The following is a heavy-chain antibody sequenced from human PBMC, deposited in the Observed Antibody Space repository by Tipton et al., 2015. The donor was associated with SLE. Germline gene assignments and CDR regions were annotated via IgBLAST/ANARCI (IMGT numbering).Heavy chain of an antibody. CDR3: ARDAGGSYYFDL. V-gene: IGHV3-33*08. D-gene: IGHD1-26*01. J-gene: IGHJ2*01. Sequence: SLRLSCAASGFTFSDYYMSWIRQAPGKGLEWVAVIWYNGSNKYYADSVKGRFTISRDNSKNTLYLQMNSLRAEDTAVYCCARDAGGSYYFDLWGRGTLVTVSS. CDR1: GFTFSDYY. CDR2: IWYNGSNK.